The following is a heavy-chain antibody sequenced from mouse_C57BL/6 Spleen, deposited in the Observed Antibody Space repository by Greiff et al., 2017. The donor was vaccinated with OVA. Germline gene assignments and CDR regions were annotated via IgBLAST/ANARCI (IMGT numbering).Heavy chain of an antibody. CDR3: ARGTPYYAMDY. D-gene: IGHD3-3*01. CDR1: GYAFSSYW. J-gene: IGHJ4*01. CDR2: IYPGDGDT. Sequence: QVQLQQSGAELVKPGASMKISCKASGYAFSSYWMNWVKQRPGKGLEWIGQIYPGDGDTNYNGKFKGKATLTADKSSSTAYIQLSSLTSEDSAVYFCARGTPYYAMDYWGQGTSVTVSS. V-gene: IGHV1-80*01.